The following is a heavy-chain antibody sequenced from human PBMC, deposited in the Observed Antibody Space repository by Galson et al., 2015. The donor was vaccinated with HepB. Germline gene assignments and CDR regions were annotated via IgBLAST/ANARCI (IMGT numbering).Heavy chain of an antibody. CDR2: IIPIFGTA. CDR1: GGTFSSYA. V-gene: IGHV1-69*13. J-gene: IGHJ4*02. CDR3: ARGYSSGWYVGY. Sequence: SVKVSCKASGGTFSSYAISWVRQAPGQGLEWMGGIIPIFGTANYAQKFRGRVTITADESTSTAYMELSSLRSEDTAVYYCARGYSSGWYVGYWGQGTLVTVSS. D-gene: IGHD6-19*01.